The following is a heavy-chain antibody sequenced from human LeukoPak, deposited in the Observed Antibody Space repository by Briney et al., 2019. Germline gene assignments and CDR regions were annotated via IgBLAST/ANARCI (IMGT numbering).Heavy chain of an antibody. CDR1: GGTFSSYA. Sequence: SVKVSCKASGGTFSSYAISWVRQAPGQGLEWMGRIIPILGIANYAQKFQGRVTITADKSTSTAYMELSSLRSEDTAVYYCARVSKLYWGRFLEYFDYWGQGTLVTVSS. CDR2: IIPILGIA. J-gene: IGHJ4*02. V-gene: IGHV1-69*04. CDR3: ARVSKLYWGRFLEYFDY. D-gene: IGHD2-21*01.